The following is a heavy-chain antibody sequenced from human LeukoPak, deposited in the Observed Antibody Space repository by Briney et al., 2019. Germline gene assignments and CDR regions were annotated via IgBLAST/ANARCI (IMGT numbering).Heavy chain of an antibody. CDR2: MNTNTGNT. D-gene: IGHD3-22*01. Sequence: GASVKVSCKASGYTFNIYGIIWVGQAPGQGVEWMGWMNTNTGNTTYAQGFTGRVVLSLDNSVSTEYLQISRLRAEDTAVYYSAIPPGVINWYYYYYYMDVWGKGTTVTVSS. J-gene: IGHJ6*03. V-gene: IGHV7-4-1*02. CDR1: GYTFNIYG. CDR3: AIPPGVINWYYYYYYMDV.